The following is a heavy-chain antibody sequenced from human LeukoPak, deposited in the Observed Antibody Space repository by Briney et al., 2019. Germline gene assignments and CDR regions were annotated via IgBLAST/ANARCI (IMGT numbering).Heavy chain of an antibody. J-gene: IGHJ4*02. CDR3: ARAGRGTDFDY. CDR2: IHYSGST. Sequence: PSETLSLTCTVSGGSISSGDYYWSWIRQPPGKGLEWIGYIHYSGSTYYNPSLKSRVTISVDTSKNQFSLKLSSVTAADTAVYYCARAGRGTDFDYWGQGTLVTVSS. D-gene: IGHD1-1*01. V-gene: IGHV4-30-4*01. CDR1: GGSISSGDYY.